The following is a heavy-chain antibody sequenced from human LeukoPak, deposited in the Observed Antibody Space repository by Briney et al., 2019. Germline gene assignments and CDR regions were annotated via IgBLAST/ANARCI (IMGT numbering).Heavy chain of an antibody. CDR3: ARDPRWLTPDCTSTSCYENYFDP. CDR1: GYSINNGYQ. J-gene: IGHJ5*02. CDR2: IYHNGGA. V-gene: IGHV4-38-2*02. D-gene: IGHD2-2*01. Sequence: SETLSLTCAVSGYSINNGYQWAWIRQSPGRGLEWIGSIYHNGGAHYNPSLRSRVVISVDTSNNRFSLRLSSVTVADTAVYYCARDPRWLTPDCTSTSCYENYFDPWGRGTLVTVSS.